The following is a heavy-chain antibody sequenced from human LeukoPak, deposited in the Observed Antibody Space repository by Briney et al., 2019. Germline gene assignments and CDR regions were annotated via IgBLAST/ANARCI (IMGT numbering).Heavy chain of an antibody. J-gene: IGHJ4*02. CDR3: ARAGHSSGWFGDTFDY. CDR1: GFTFRTYW. Sequence: GGSLRLSCAVSGFTFRTYWMHWVRHVPGEGLVWVSRINEDGSITNYADSVKGRFSISRDNAKNTLYLQMNSLRAEDTAVYFCARAGHSSGWFGDTFDYWGQGTLVTVSS. CDR2: INEDGSIT. D-gene: IGHD6-19*01. V-gene: IGHV3-74*01.